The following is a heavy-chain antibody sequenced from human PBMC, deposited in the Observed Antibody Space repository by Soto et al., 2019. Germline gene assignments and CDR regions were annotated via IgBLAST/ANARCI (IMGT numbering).Heavy chain of an antibody. CDR1: GGSISSGGYY. J-gene: IGHJ5*02. Sequence: QVQLQESGPGLVKPSQTLSLTCTVSGGSISSGGYYWSWIRQHPGKGLEWIGYIYYSGSTYYNPSLKSRVTISVDTSKNQLSLKLSSVTAADTSIYDCARDAIEGNDPWGQGTLVTVSS. CDR3: ARDAIEGNDP. V-gene: IGHV4-31*03. CDR2: IYYSGST.